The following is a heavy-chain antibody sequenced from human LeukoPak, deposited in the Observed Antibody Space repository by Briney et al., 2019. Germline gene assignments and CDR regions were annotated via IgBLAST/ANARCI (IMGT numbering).Heavy chain of an antibody. D-gene: IGHD3-22*01. J-gene: IGHJ5*02. CDR3: ARHGAYYYDSSGYLRGFDP. Sequence: GESLKISCKGSGYGFTGYWIGWVRQMPGKGLEWMGIIYPGDSDTRYSPSFQGQVTISADKSISTAYLQWSSLKASDTAMYYCARHGAYYYDSSGYLRGFDPWGQGTLVTVSS. CDR2: IYPGDSDT. CDR1: GYGFTGYW. V-gene: IGHV5-51*01.